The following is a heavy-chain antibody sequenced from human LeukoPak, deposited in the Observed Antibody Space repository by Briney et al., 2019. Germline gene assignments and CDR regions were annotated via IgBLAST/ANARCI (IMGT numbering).Heavy chain of an antibody. D-gene: IGHD1-1*01. CDR3: ARGYLDYYYYYMDV. Sequence: ASVKVSCKASGYTFTGYYMHWVRQAPGQGLEWMGWINPNSGGTNYAQKFQGRVTMTRNTSISTVYMELSSLRSEDTAVYYCARGYLDYYYYYMDVWGKGTTVTISS. CDR1: GYTFTGYY. CDR2: INPNSGGT. J-gene: IGHJ6*03. V-gene: IGHV1-2*02.